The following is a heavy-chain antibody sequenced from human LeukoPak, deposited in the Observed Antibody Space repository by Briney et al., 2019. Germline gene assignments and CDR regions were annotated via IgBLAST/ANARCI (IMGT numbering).Heavy chain of an antibody. CDR1: GVTFSGYY. CDR3: ARRAAYSGSSGGFDS. D-gene: IGHD6-6*01. Sequence: SETLSITCAAFGVTFSGYYWRWIRQPPAKGPHWVGAINHSGSTNYNPSLKSRVTISVDTSKNQSPLKLSSVTAADTAVYYCARRAAYSGSSGGFDSWGQGTLVTVSS. V-gene: IGHV4-34*01. J-gene: IGHJ4*02. CDR2: INHSGST.